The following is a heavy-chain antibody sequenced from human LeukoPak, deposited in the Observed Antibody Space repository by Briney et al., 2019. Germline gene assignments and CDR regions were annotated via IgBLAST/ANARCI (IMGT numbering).Heavy chain of an antibody. Sequence: TSETLSLTCAVYGGSFSGYYWSWIRQPPGKGLEWIGEINHSGSTNYNPSLKSRVTISVDTSKNQFSLKLSSVTAADTAVYYCARAYHSSWYLNWFDPWGQGTLVTVSS. D-gene: IGHD6-13*01. CDR2: INHSGST. J-gene: IGHJ5*02. CDR1: GGSFSGYY. V-gene: IGHV4-34*01. CDR3: ARAYHSSWYLNWFDP.